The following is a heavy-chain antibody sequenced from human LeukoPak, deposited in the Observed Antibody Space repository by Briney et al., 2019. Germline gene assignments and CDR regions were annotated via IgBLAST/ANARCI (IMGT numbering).Heavy chain of an antibody. D-gene: IGHD2/OR15-2a*01. CDR3: AEDSLSGPPYGMGV. V-gene: IGHV3-53*01. CDR1: GFTVSSNY. CDR2: IYSGGST. Sequence: GGSLRLSCAASGFTVSSNYMSWVRQAPGKGLEWVSVIYSGGSTYYADSVKGRFTISRDNSKNTLYLQMNSLRAEDTAVYYCAEDSLSGPPYGMGVWGQGTTVTV. J-gene: IGHJ6*02.